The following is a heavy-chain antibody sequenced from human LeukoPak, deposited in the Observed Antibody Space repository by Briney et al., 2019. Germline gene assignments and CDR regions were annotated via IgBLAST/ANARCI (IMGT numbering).Heavy chain of an antibody. CDR3: ARRYPYCSSTSCHPLPYFDY. D-gene: IGHD2-2*01. CDR2: IYYSGST. Sequence: SETLSLTCTVSGGSISSSSYYWGWIRQPPGKGLEWIGSIYYSGSTYYNPSLKSRVTISVDTSKNQLSLKLSSVTAADTAVYYCARRYPYCSSTSCHPLPYFDYWGQGTLVTVSS. V-gene: IGHV4-39*01. CDR1: GGSISSSSYY. J-gene: IGHJ4*02.